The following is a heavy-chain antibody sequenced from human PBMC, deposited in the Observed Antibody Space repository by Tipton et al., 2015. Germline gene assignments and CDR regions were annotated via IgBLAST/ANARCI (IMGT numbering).Heavy chain of an antibody. V-gene: IGHV4-59*01. CDR3: ARDAWAGDSRGFYYIY. CDR1: GGSIDSYY. J-gene: IGHJ4*02. Sequence: TLSLTCSVSGGSIDSYYWSWIRQPPGKGLDWIGYIYYSGSTNYNPSVKSRVSISVDRSKNQFSLRLNSVTAADTAVYFCARDAWAGDSRGFYYIYWGQGTLVRVSS. D-gene: IGHD3-22*01. CDR2: IYYSGST.